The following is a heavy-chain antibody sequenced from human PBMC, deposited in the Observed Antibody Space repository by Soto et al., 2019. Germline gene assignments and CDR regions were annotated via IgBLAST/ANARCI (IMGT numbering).Heavy chain of an antibody. CDR3: ARSPEATVTAFDY. V-gene: IGHV4-31*03. CDR1: GGSISSGGYY. CDR2: IYYSGST. Sequence: QVQLQESGPGLVKPSQTLSLTCTVSGGSISSGGYYWSWIRQHQGKGREWIGYIYYSGSTYYNPSLKGRVTISVDTSKNQFSLKLSSVTAADTAVYYCARSPEATVTAFDYWGQGTLVTVSS. J-gene: IGHJ4*02. D-gene: IGHD4-17*01.